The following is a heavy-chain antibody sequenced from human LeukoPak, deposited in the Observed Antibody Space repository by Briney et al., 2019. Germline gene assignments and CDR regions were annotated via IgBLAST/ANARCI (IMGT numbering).Heavy chain of an antibody. CDR3: VRDSEKGSFDP. CDR1: GFTFSSYG. Sequence: PGGSLRLSCAASGFTFSSYGMHWVRQAPGKGLEWVAVIWYDGSNKYYADSVKGRFTISRDNSKNTLYLQMNSLRAEDTAVYYCVRDSEKGSFDPWGQGTLVTVSS. CDR2: IWYDGSNK. J-gene: IGHJ5*02. V-gene: IGHV3-33*01.